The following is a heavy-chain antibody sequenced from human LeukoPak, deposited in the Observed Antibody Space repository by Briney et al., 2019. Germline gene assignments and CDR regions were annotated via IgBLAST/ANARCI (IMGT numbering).Heavy chain of an antibody. CDR2: IYWNDDK. CDR1: GFSLSTSGVG. V-gene: IGHV2-5*01. CDR3: AHSQGEWSSSMDWFDP. D-gene: IGHD6-6*01. J-gene: IGHJ5*02. Sequence: SGPTLVKPTQTLTLTCTFSGFSLSTSGVGVGWIRQPPGKALEWLALIYWNDDKRYSPSLKSRLTITKDTSKNQVVLTMTNMDPVDTATYYCAHSQGEWSSSMDWFDPWGQGTLVTVSS.